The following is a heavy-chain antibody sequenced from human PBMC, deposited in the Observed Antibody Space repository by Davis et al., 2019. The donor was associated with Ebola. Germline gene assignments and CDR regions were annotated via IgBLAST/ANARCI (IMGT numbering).Heavy chain of an antibody. CDR1: GSTVSSYT. CDR3: ATCGFCVSTSGIDY. D-gene: IGHD5/OR15-5a*01. V-gene: IGHV3-23*01. J-gene: IGHJ4*02. CDR2: ISGVGYNT. Sequence: PGGSLRLSCAASGSTVSSYTMSWLRQVPGKGLEWVSGISGVGYNTYYADSVKGRFTISRDNSRNTLYLQMNSLRADDTAVYYCATCGFCVSTSGIDYRGQGTLVTVSS.